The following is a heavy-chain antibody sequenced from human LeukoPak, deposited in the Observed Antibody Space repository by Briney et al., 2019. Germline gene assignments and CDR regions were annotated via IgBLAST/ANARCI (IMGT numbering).Heavy chain of an antibody. CDR2: MYSRGDT. J-gene: IGHJ5*02. D-gene: IGHD6-13*01. CDR1: GFTVSDNY. V-gene: IGHV3-53*01. CDR3: ARDAPQVPAAGVLAS. Sequence: PGGSLRLSCAASGFTVSDNYMSWVRQAPGKGLEWVSVMYSRGDTYYANSVKGRFTFSRDISKNTLCLQMDGLRNEDTAMYYCARDAPQVPAAGVLASWGQGTLVIVSS.